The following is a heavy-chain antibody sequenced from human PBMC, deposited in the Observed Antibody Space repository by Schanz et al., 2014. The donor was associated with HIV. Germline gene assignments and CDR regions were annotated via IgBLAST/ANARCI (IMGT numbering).Heavy chain of an antibody. CDR2: VFSNGAT. J-gene: IGHJ2*01. D-gene: IGHD3-16*01. CDR3: ARVGGRSPTPKYFDL. CDR1: GGSISNNF. V-gene: IGHV4-59*01. Sequence: VQLQESGPGLVKPSETLSLTCSVSGGSISNNFCNWIRQSPGKGLEWIGNVFSNGATKYNPSLQSRVTISVDTSQNQFSLKLTSVTAADTAVYFCARVGGRSPTPKYFDLWGRGTLVTVSS.